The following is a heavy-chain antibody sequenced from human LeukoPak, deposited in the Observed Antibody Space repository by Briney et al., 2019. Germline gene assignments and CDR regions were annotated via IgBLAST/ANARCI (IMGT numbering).Heavy chain of an antibody. CDR1: GFTVSDHY. CDR3: ARDRVDGGTVDY. D-gene: IGHD4-23*01. J-gene: IGHJ4*02. V-gene: IGHV3-21*01. CDR2: ISSSSSYI. Sequence: GGSLRLSCAASGFTVSDHYMDWVRQAPGKGLEWVSSISSSSSYIYYADSVRGRFTISRDNAKNSLYLQMNSLRAEDTAVYYCARDRVDGGTVDYWGQGTLVTVSS.